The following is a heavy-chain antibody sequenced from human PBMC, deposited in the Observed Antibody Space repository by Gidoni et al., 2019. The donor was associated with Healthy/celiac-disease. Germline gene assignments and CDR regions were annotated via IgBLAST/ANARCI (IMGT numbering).Heavy chain of an antibody. CDR1: GFTFDDYA. J-gene: IGHJ4*02. CDR3: AKDQNYYDSSGFDY. CDR2: ISWNSDSI. D-gene: IGHD3-22*01. Sequence: EVQLVESGGGLVQPGRSLRLSCTASGFTFDDYAMHWVRQAPGKGLEWVSGISWNSDSIGYADSVKGRFTISRDNAKNSLYLQMNSLRAEDTALYYCAKDQNYYDSSGFDYWGQGTLVTVSS. V-gene: IGHV3-9*01.